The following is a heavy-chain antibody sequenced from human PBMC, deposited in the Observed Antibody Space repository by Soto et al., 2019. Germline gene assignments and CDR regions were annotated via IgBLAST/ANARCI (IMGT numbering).Heavy chain of an antibody. Sequence: GASVKVSCKASGYTFTDYFVHWVRQAPGHRLQWMGWINPNSGGTDYAQKFQGRVTMTRDTSMSTAYTDLNSLTSDDTAVYYCAVLGAAINHFYKYDMDVWGQGTRVTVSS. CDR3: AVLGAAINHFYKYDMDV. CDR2: INPNSGGT. V-gene: IGHV1-2*02. J-gene: IGHJ6*02. CDR1: GYTFTDYF. D-gene: IGHD2-2*02.